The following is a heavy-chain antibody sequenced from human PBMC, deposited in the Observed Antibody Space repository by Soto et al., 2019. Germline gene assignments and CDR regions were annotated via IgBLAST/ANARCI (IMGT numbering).Heavy chain of an antibody. V-gene: IGHV1-2*02. CDR1: GYRFIDFF. D-gene: IGHD2-15*01. CDR3: ERDNSGANFGY. J-gene: IGHJ4*02. Sequence: QVQLLQSGAEVKKPGASVKVSCKASGYRFIDFFLHWVRQAPGQGLEWMGWINPQNGDTNYAQKFQDRVTMTRDTSISVAYMDLSGLNSGDTAVYYCERDNSGANFGYWRQGALVTVS. CDR2: INPQNGDT.